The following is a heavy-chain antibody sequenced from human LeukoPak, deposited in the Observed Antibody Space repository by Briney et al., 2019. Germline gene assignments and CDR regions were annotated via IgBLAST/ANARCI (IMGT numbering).Heavy chain of an antibody. CDR1: GGSINGYY. J-gene: IGHJ4*02. Sequence: KTSETLSLTCTVSGGSINGYYWNWIRQPPGKGLEWIGNIYDRGSTKYNPSLKSRVTISVDTSKNQFSLRLSSVTAADTAVYYCARGRTFDNWGQGTLVTVSS. CDR2: IYDRGST. V-gene: IGHV4-59*01. CDR3: ARGRTFDN.